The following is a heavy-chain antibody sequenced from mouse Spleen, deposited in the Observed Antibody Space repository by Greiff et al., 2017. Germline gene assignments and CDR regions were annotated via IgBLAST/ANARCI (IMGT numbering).Heavy chain of an antibody. CDR3: AREDYYGSSYRYLDV. CDR1: GYTFTSYG. J-gene: IGHJ1*03. Sequence: VQLQQSGAELARPGASVKLSCKASGYTFTSYGISWVKQRTGQGLEWIGEIYPRSGNTYYNEKFKGKATLTADKSSSTAYMELRSLTSEDSAVYFCAREDYYGSSYRYLDVWGTGTTVTVSS. D-gene: IGHD1-1*01. CDR2: IYPRSGNT. V-gene: IGHV1-81*01.